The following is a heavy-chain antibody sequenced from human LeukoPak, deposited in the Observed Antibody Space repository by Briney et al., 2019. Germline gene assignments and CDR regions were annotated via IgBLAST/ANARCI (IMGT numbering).Heavy chain of an antibody. Sequence: ASVKVSCKASGGTFSGYAISWVRQAPGQGLEWMGGIIPIFGTANYAQKFQGRVTITADESTSTAYMELSSLRSEDTAVYYCARAYYYDSSGSPIDYWGQGTLVTVSS. CDR2: IIPIFGTA. CDR1: GGTFSGYA. CDR3: ARAYYYDSSGSPIDY. J-gene: IGHJ4*02. V-gene: IGHV1-69*13. D-gene: IGHD3-22*01.